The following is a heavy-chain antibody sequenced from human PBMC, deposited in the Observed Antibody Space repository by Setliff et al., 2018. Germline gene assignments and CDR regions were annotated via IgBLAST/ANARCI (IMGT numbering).Heavy chain of an antibody. D-gene: IGHD6-19*01. J-gene: IGHJ4*02. CDR2: ISPYSGNT. CDR3: VRSSAPQVVLAADFDF. CDR1: GFGFTTFG. V-gene: IGHV1-18*01. Sequence: ASVKVSCKTSGFGFTTFGFSWVRQAPGQGLEWLGSISPYSGNTNYPQWLQDRVTMTIDTSATTVYMELQSVRSDDTAVYYCVRSSAPQVVLAADFDFWGQGTPGTVSS.